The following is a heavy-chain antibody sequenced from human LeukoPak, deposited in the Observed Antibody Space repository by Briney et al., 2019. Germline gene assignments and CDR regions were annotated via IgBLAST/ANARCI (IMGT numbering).Heavy chain of an antibody. CDR2: IYYSGST. Sequence: PSETLSLTCTVSGGSISSYDWSWIRQPPGKGLEWIGYIYYSGSTNYNPSLKSRVTISLDASKNQFSLKLNSVTAADTAVYYCARRNTSYYDSSGYYSFDYGGQGTLVTVSS. J-gene: IGHJ4*02. CDR3: ARRNTSYYDSSGYYSFDY. D-gene: IGHD3-22*01. V-gene: IGHV4-59*08. CDR1: GGSISSYD.